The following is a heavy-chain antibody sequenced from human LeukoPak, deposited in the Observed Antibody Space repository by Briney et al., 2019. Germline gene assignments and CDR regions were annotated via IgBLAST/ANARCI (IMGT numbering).Heavy chain of an antibody. CDR1: GYSFTSYW. D-gene: IGHD2-2*01. CDR3: ARGGGCSSTSCPPFDY. V-gene: IGHV5-51*01. Sequence: GESLKISCKGSGYSFTSYWIGWVRQMPGKGLEWMGIIYPGDSDTRYSPSFQGQVTISADKSISTAYLQWSSLKASDTAMYYCARGGGCSSTSCPPFDYWGQGTLVTVPP. CDR2: IYPGDSDT. J-gene: IGHJ4*02.